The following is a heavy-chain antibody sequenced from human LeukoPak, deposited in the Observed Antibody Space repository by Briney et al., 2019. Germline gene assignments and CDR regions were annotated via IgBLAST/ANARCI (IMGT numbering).Heavy chain of an antibody. CDR3: AKVGYDSSGYYYFDY. Sequence: GGSLRLSCVGSGFTFRSHAMSWVRQAPEKGLEFVSGIYENGGTTYYADSVKGRFSISRDNSKNTLYLQMNSLRAEDTAVYYCAKVGYDSSGYYYFDYWGQGTLVTVSS. CDR1: GFTFRSHA. CDR2: IYENGGTT. J-gene: IGHJ4*02. V-gene: IGHV3-23*01. D-gene: IGHD3-22*01.